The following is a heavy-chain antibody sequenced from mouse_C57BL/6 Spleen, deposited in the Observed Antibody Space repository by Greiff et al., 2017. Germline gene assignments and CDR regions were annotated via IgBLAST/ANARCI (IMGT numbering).Heavy chain of an antibody. CDR3: ARGGYYGNSAWFAY. D-gene: IGHD2-1*01. J-gene: IGHJ3*01. Sequence: VQLKESGPGLVKPSQSLSLTCSVTGYSITSGYYWNWIRQFPGNKLEWMGYISYDGSNNYNPSLKNRISLTRDTSKNQFFLKLNSVTTEDTATYYCARGGYYGNSAWFAYWGQGTLVTVSA. CDR2: ISYDGSN. V-gene: IGHV3-6*01. CDR1: GYSITSGYY.